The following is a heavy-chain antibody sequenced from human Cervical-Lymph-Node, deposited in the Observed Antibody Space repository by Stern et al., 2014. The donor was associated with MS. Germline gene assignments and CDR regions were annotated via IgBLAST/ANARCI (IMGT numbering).Heavy chain of an antibody. CDR2: IDPGDADT. CDR1: GYTFTTYY. V-gene: IGHV1-46*01. CDR3: ARVPAAGHFDY. J-gene: IGHJ4*02. D-gene: IGHD6-25*01. Sequence: QMQLVQSGAEVKKPGASVKVSCKASGYTFTTYYIHWVRQAPGQGIEWMGIIDPGDADTSYAQKFQGRVTMTRDTSTSTVYMELSSLRSEDTAVYYCARVPAAGHFDYWGQGTLITVSS.